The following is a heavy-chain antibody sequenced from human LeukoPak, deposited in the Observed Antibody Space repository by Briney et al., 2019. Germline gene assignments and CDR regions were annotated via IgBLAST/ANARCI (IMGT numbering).Heavy chain of an antibody. Sequence: GGSLRLSCAASGFTFNNAWMNWVRQSPGKGLEWVGRIKSKSDGGTRDYAAPVKGRFIISRDDSRNTLYLQMNSLKTEDTGVYYCTNGVAYWGRGTLVSVSS. V-gene: IGHV3-15*01. J-gene: IGHJ4*02. D-gene: IGHD3-16*01. CDR2: IKSKSDGGTR. CDR1: GFTFNNAW. CDR3: TNGVAY.